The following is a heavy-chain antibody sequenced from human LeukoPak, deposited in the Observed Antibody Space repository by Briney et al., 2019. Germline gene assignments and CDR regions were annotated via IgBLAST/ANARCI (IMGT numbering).Heavy chain of an antibody. D-gene: IGHD3-10*01. V-gene: IGHV3-23*01. CDR1: GFTFSSYA. CDR2: ISGSGDST. Sequence: PGGSLRLSCAASGFTFSSYAMNWVRQAPGKGLEWVAAISGSGDSTYYADSVKGRFTISRDNSKNTLYLQMNSLRAEDTALYYCAKGREGNYYGSGSYSDYWGQGTLVTVSS. CDR3: AKGREGNYYGSGSYSDY. J-gene: IGHJ4*02.